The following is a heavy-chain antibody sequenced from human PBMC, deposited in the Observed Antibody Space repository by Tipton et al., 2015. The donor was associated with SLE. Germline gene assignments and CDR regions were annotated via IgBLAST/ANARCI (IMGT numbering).Heavy chain of an antibody. Sequence: SGVCFSNYGMHWVRQAPGKGLEWVAVISNGIGNKDYTDSVKGRFTISRDNSKNTLYLQMNSLRTEDTAVYYCAKDHSSSWYYFDNWGQGSLVTVSS. V-gene: IGHV3-30*18. J-gene: IGHJ4*02. D-gene: IGHD6-13*01. CDR1: GVCFSNYG. CDR2: ISNGIGNK. CDR3: AKDHSSSWYYFDN.